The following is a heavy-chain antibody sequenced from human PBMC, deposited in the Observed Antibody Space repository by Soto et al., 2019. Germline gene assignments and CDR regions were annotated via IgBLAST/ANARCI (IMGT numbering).Heavy chain of an antibody. Sequence: QVQVVEAGGGVVQPGRSLRLSCAASGFTFSDYGIHWVRQAPGKGLEWVALIWHDGSNEYYADPVKGRFTISRDNSKNTAYLQMNSLGVEDTAVYYCAAINYDIFTGFFSDYWGQGTLVTVSS. CDR3: AAINYDIFTGFFSDY. CDR1: GFTFSDYG. J-gene: IGHJ4*02. D-gene: IGHD3-9*01. CDR2: IWHDGSNE. V-gene: IGHV3-33*01.